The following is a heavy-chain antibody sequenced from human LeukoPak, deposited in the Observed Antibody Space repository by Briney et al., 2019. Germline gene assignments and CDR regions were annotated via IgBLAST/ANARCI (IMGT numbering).Heavy chain of an antibody. J-gene: IGHJ5*02. CDR2: ISSSSSTI. D-gene: IGHD3/OR15-3a*01. Sequence: GGSLRLSCAASGFIFSSHSMNWVRRAPGRGLEWVSYISSSSSTIYYGDSVKGRFTISRDNAKNSLFLQMNSLRAEDTAVYYCARGTGRLGFDPWGQGTLVTVSS. V-gene: IGHV3-48*01. CDR3: ARGTGRLGFDP. CDR1: GFIFSSHS.